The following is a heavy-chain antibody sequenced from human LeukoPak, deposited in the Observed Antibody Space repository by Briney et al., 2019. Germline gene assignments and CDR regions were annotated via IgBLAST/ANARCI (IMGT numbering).Heavy chain of an antibody. Sequence: PGGSLRLSCTASGFTFGDYAMSWVRQAPGKGLEWVGFIRSKAYGGTTEYAASVKGRFTTSRDDSKGIAYLQMNSLKTEDTAVYYCTSTGPFYYYDSSGYPFFDYWGQGTLVTVSS. CDR1: GFTFGDYA. J-gene: IGHJ4*02. CDR3: TSTGPFYYYDSSGYPFFDY. CDR2: IRSKAYGGTT. D-gene: IGHD3-22*01. V-gene: IGHV3-49*04.